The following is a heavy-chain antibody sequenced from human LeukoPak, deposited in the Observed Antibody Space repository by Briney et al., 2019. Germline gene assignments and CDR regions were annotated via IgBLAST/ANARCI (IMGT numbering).Heavy chain of an antibody. CDR1: DFTFSNYA. CDR3: AKDLYFGDLSPGGFDY. CDR2: ISGSGGAT. J-gene: IGHJ4*02. Sequence: GGSLRLSCAASDFTFSNYAMSWVRQAPGKGLEWVSTISGSGGATYYPDFVKGRFTISRDNSKNTLYLEMISLKAEDTAVYYCAKDLYFGDLSPGGFDYCGQGALVTVSS. V-gene: IGHV3-23*01. D-gene: IGHD3-10*01.